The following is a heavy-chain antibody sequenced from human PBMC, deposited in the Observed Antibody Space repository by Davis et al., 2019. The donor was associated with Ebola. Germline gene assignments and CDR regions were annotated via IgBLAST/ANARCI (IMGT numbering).Heavy chain of an antibody. V-gene: IGHV1-8*01. D-gene: IGHD6-19*01. Sequence: AASVKVSCKASGYTFTSYDINWLRQATGQGLEWMGWMNPNSGNTGYAQKFQGRVTMTRNTSISTAYMELSSLRSEDTAVYYCARGRRVAVAGTDYWGQGTLVTVSS. CDR1: GYTFTSYD. CDR2: MNPNSGNT. CDR3: ARGRRVAVAGTDY. J-gene: IGHJ4*02.